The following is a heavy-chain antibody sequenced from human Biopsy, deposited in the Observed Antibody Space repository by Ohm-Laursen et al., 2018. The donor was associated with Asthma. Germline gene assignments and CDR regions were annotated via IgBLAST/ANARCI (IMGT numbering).Heavy chain of an antibody. CDR1: GGYMRSGNYY. V-gene: IGHV4-39*01. CDR3: VRGSSSWHHGPFHYYYGLDV. CDR2: IYYSGTT. D-gene: IGHD6-13*01. J-gene: IGHJ6*02. Sequence: SDTLSLTCHLSSGSGGYMRSGNYYWGWIRQPPGKGLEWIGSIYYSGTTYYNPSLESRVTVSADTSKSQFSLKLTSVTAADTAVYYCVRGSSSWHHGPFHYYYGLDVWGQGTKATVSS.